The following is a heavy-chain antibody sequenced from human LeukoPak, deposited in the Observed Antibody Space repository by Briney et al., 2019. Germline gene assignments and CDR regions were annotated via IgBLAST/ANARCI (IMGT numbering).Heavy chain of an antibody. CDR1: GYSFATYW. D-gene: IGHD1-7*01. Sequence: GESLKIPCKGSGYSFATYWIGWVRLMPGKGLEWVGVIYPGDSDTRYSPSFQGQFSFSADKSINTAYLWWSSLRASDTALYYCVRVGTKTPIDHWGQGTLVTVSS. CDR2: IYPGDSDT. J-gene: IGHJ5*02. CDR3: VRVGTKTPIDH. V-gene: IGHV5-51*01.